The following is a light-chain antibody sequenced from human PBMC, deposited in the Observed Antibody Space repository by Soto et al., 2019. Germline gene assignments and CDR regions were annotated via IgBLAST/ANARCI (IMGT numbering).Light chain of an antibody. Sequence: EIMMTQSPATLSVSPGERATRSCRASKSVSNNLDWYQHKPGQAPRLLIYYASTSATGITARFSGSGSGTEFTLTICSLQSDDCALYYCQQYNDWPPITFGQGTRLEIK. CDR1: KSVSNN. V-gene: IGKV3-15*01. CDR3: QQYNDWPPIT. CDR2: YAS. J-gene: IGKJ5*01.